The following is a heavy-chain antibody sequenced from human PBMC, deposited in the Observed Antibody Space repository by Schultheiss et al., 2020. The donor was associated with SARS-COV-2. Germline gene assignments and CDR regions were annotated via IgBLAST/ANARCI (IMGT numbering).Heavy chain of an antibody. D-gene: IGHD3-22*01. V-gene: IGHV3-23*01. CDR2: ISGSGGST. CDR1: GFTFSNYA. Sequence: GGSLRLSCAVSGFTFSNYAMNWVRQAPGKGLEWVSRISGSGGSTDYADSVKGRFTISRDNSRNTLYLQMSSLRAEDTAVYYCTRSLWSTGYSEFDYWGQGTLVTVSS. CDR3: TRSLWSTGYSEFDY. J-gene: IGHJ4*02.